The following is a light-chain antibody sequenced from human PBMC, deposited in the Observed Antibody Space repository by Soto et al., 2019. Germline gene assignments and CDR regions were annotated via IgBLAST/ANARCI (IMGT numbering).Light chain of an antibody. V-gene: IGKV3-11*01. CDR3: QQRGTWPPSIT. CDR1: QSVSSH. Sequence: DIVLTQSPATLSLSPGERATLSCRASQSVSSHLAWYQQKPGQAPRLLIYDVSSRATGIPARFSGSGSGTDFTLTISSLEPEDFAVYYCQQRGTWPPSITFGQGTRLEIK. CDR2: DVS. J-gene: IGKJ5*01.